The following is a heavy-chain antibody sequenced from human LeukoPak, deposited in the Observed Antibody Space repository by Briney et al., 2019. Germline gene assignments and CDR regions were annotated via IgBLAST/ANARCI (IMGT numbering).Heavy chain of an antibody. CDR1: GFTFSSYA. CDR3: AKDRGEYSSGWYHPYYFDY. V-gene: IGHV3-23*01. CDR2: ISGSGGST. J-gene: IGHJ4*02. D-gene: IGHD6-19*01. Sequence: PGGSLRLSCAASGFTFSSYAMSWVRQAPGKGLEWVSAISGSGGSTYYADSVKGRFTISRDNSKNTLYLQMNSLRAEDTAVYYCAKDRGEYSSGWYHPYYFDYWGQGTLVTVSS.